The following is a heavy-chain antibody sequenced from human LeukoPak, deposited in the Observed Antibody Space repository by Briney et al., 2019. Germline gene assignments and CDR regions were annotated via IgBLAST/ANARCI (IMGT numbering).Heavy chain of an antibody. V-gene: IGHV3-30*02. CDR3: AKDVPTAYFDY. J-gene: IGHJ4*02. CDR1: GFPFSNYG. Sequence: GGSQRLSCAASGFPFSNYGMHWVRQAPGKGLEWVAFVRYDETTKFYADSVKGRFTISRDNSKTTLYLQMNSLRAEDTAVYYCAKDVPTAYFDYWGQGTLVTVSS. D-gene: IGHD2-2*01. CDR2: VRYDETTK.